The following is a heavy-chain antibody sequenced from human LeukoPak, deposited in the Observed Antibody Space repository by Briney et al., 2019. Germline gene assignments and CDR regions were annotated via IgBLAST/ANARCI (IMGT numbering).Heavy chain of an antibody. Sequence: ASVKVSCKASGYTFTSYYMHWVRQAPGQGLEWMGIINPSGGSTSYAQKSQGRVTMTRDTSTSTVYMELSSLRSEDTAVYYCATSDPGIAVAGTSKDYWGQGTLVTVSS. J-gene: IGHJ4*02. CDR2: INPSGGST. D-gene: IGHD6-19*01. V-gene: IGHV1-46*01. CDR3: ATSDPGIAVAGTSKDY. CDR1: GYTFTSYY.